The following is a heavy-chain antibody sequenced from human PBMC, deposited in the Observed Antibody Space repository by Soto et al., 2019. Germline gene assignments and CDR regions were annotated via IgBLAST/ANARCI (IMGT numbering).Heavy chain of an antibody. CDR1: GYSFTTYW. CDR3: ARRRDGTSYNAFDI. CDR2: IYPGDSDT. D-gene: IGHD1-26*01. V-gene: IGHV5-51*01. Sequence: VESLKISCKGSGYSFTTYWIGCVRQMPGKGLEWMGIIYPGDSDTRYSPSFQGQVTISADKSITTAYLQWSSLKASDTAMYYCARRRDGTSYNAFDIWGQGTMVTVSS. J-gene: IGHJ3*02.